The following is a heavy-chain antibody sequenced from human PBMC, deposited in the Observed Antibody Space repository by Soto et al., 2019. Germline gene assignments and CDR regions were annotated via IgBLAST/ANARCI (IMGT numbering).Heavy chain of an antibody. CDR3: ARGRYGDY. J-gene: IGHJ4*02. Sequence: QVHLVXXGAEAKKPGASVKVSCKASGYTFTSYGITWVRQAPGQGLEWMGWISAHNGNTDYAQKLQGRVIVTRDTSTSTAYMELRSLISDDTAVYYCARGRYGDYWGQGALVTVSS. CDR2: ISAHNGNT. V-gene: IGHV1-18*01. CDR1: GYTFTSYG. D-gene: IGHD1-1*01.